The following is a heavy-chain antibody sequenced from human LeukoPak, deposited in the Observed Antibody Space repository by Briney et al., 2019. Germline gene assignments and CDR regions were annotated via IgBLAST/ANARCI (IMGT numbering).Heavy chain of an antibody. CDR2: INPNSGGT. D-gene: IGHD6-13*01. CDR3: ARGERHPGIADFDY. J-gene: IGHJ4*02. CDR1: GYTFTGYY. V-gene: IGHV1-2*02. Sequence: ASVKVYCKAFGYTFTGYYMHWVRQAPGQGLEWMGWINPNSGGTNYAQKFQGRVTMTRDTSISTAYMELSRLRSDDTAVYYCARGERHPGIADFDYWGEGTRIPVSP.